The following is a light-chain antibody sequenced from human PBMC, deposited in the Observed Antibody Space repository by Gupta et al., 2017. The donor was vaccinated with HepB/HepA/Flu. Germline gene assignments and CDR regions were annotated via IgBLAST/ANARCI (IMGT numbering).Light chain of an antibody. J-gene: IGLJ2*01. CDR1: NIGSKS. CDR3: QVWDNAIDHAV. Sequence: SYVLTQPPSVSVAPGKTARITCGRNNIGSKSVHWYQQRPGQAPVLVVYDDRTRPSGIPVRFSGSNSGNTATLTISRVEAGDEADYYCQVWDNAIDHAVFGGGTKLT. CDR2: DDR. V-gene: IGLV3-21*03.